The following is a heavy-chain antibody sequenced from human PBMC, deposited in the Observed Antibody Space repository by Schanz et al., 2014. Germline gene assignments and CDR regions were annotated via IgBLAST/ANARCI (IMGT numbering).Heavy chain of an antibody. CDR2: ISGSGGST. V-gene: IGHV3-23*04. J-gene: IGHJ3*02. D-gene: IGHD3-10*01. Sequence: EVQLVESGGGVVRPGGSLRLSCAASGFTFENYALTWVRQVPGKGLEWVSAISGSGGSTYYADSVKGRFTISRDNSKNTLYLQMNSLRAEDTAVYYCAKGRFGELSAFDIWGQGTMVTVSS. CDR1: GFTFENYA. CDR3: AKGRFGELSAFDI.